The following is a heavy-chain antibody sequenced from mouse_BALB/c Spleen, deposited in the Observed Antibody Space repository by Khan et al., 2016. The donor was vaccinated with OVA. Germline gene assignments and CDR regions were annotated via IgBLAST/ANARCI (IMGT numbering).Heavy chain of an antibody. CDR1: GFSLTSYG. V-gene: IGHV2-3*01. J-gene: IGHJ4*01. Sequence: QVQLKESGPGLVAPSQSLSITCTVSGFSLTSYGVSWVRQPPGKGLEWLGVIWGDGNTNFHSALRSRLSISKDNSKSQVFLKLTSLQTDDTATYSCAKDRGYYAVDYWGQGTSVTVSS. CDR3: AKDRGYYAVDY. CDR2: IWGDGNT.